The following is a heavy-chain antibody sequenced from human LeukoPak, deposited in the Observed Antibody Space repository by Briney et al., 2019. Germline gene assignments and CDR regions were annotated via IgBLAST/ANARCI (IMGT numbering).Heavy chain of an antibody. J-gene: IGHJ4*02. Sequence: VSRGSXSSYYWNXIRQSPRRGLEWVGYMFHSGSPNYNPSLKRRVAISIDTSKNQFSLKLSSVTAADTAVYYCARGSRYCSTTSCSSFDYWGQGTLVTVSS. CDR2: MFHSGSP. D-gene: IGHD2-2*01. V-gene: IGHV4-59*01. CDR1: RGSXSSYY. CDR3: ARGSRYCSTTSCSSFDY.